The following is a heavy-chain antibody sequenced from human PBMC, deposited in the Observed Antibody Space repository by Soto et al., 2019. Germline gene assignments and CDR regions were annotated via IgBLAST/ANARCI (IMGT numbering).Heavy chain of an antibody. Sequence: EVQLVESGGGLVQRGGSLRLSCAASGFTFSSYWMHWVRQAPGKGLEWVSGFSNDASTTRYADSVKGRFTISRDYARNTMHLQMNSLRIEDTAVYYWAGGSSLYSVHYLDVWGKGTTVTVSS. CDR1: GFTFSSYW. D-gene: IGHD6-13*01. V-gene: IGHV3-74*01. CDR3: AGGSSLYSVHYLDV. CDR2: FSNDASTT. J-gene: IGHJ6*03.